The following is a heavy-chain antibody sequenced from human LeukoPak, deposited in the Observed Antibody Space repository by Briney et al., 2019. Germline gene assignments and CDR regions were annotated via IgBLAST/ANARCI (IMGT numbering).Heavy chain of an antibody. CDR2: IHYSGNT. Sequence: SETLSLTCTVSGYSISSGFYWGWIRQPLGKGLEWIGSIHYSGNTYYNPSLKSRVTISVDTSKSQFSLKLRSVTAADTAVYYCAGRRTFPYWGQGLLVTVSS. CDR1: GYSISSGFY. J-gene: IGHJ4*02. D-gene: IGHD1-14*01. V-gene: IGHV4-38-2*02. CDR3: AGRRTFPY.